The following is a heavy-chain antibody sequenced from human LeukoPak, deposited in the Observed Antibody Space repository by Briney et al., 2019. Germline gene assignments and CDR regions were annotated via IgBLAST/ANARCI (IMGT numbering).Heavy chain of an antibody. CDR1: GGSFSGYY. Sequence: SETLSLTCAAYGGSFSGYYWSWIRQPPGKGLEWIGEINHSGSTNYNPSLKSRVTISVDTSKNQFSLKLSSVTAADTAVYYCAAEGSSTSSMDVWGKGTTVTVSS. CDR3: AAEGSSTSSMDV. V-gene: IGHV4-34*01. CDR2: INHSGST. D-gene: IGHD2-2*01. J-gene: IGHJ6*04.